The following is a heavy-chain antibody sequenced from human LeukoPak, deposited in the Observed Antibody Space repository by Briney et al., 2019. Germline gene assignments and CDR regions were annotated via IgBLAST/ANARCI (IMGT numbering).Heavy chain of an antibody. V-gene: IGHV3-30*02. CDR3: VKGPPSPDPSTNYLFDY. CDR1: RLSFSTYA. Sequence: PGGSLRLSCAASRLSFSTYAMHWVRQAPGKGPEWVAYIQYDGTNEHYADSVRGRFTISRDNSKNTLYLQMNSLRPDDTAVYYCVKGPPSPDPSTNYLFDYWGQGTLVTVSS. D-gene: IGHD4/OR15-4a*01. J-gene: IGHJ4*02. CDR2: IQYDGTNE.